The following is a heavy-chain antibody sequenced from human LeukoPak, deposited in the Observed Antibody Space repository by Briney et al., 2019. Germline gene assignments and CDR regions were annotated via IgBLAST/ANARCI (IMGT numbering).Heavy chain of an antibody. CDR2: FDPQDGET. Sequence: ASVKVSCKVSGYIITELFMHWVRQAPGKGLEWMGGFDPQDGETVYPQKFQGRVTMTEDTSTDTAYMELTSLRSEDTAVYYCARDLVLAYCGGDCYRHDAFDIWGQGTMVTVSS. CDR1: GYIITELF. V-gene: IGHV1-24*01. J-gene: IGHJ3*02. CDR3: ARDLVLAYCGGDCYRHDAFDI. D-gene: IGHD2-21*01.